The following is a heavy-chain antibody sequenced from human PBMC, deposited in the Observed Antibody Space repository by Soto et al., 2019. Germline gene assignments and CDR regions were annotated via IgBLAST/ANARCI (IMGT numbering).Heavy chain of an antibody. CDR3: AKPGYSGYVVLTVDY. D-gene: IGHD5-12*01. V-gene: IGHV3-23*01. CDR1: GFTFSSYA. Sequence: GGSLRLSCAASGFTFSSYAMSWVRQAPGKGLEWVSAISGSGGSTYYADSVKGRFTISRDNSKNTLYLQMNSLRAEDMAVYYCAKPGYSGYVVLTVDYWGQGTLVTVSS. CDR2: ISGSGGST. J-gene: IGHJ4*02.